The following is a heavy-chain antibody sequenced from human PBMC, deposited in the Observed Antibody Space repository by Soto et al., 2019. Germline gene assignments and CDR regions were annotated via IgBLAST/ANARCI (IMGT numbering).Heavy chain of an antibody. Sequence: ASVKVSCKASGYTFTSYGISWVRQAPGQGLEWMGWISAYNGNTNYAQKLQGRVTMTTDTSTSTAYMELRSLRYDDTAVYYCARLAVGYCSSTSCYTSSVGYYGMDVWGQGTTVTVSS. D-gene: IGHD2-2*02. CDR2: ISAYNGNT. CDR1: GYTFTSYG. V-gene: IGHV1-18*04. CDR3: ARLAVGYCSSTSCYTSSVGYYGMDV. J-gene: IGHJ6*02.